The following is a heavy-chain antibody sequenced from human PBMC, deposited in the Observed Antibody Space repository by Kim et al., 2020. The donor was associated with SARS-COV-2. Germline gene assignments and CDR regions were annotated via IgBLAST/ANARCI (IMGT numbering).Heavy chain of an antibody. CDR1: GAMFSEFY. V-gene: IGHV4-34*01. Sequence: SETLSLTCAVHGAMFSEFYCHWIRQTPEKGLEWLGQITHGGSTYYNPSLKSRVTISLDTSKSRFSLKVTSVTAADTAVYYCMRTEVGQSRLLLNSWGQG. CDR2: ITHGGST. J-gene: IGHJ4*02. D-gene: IGHD3-10*01. CDR3: MRTEVGQSRLLLNS.